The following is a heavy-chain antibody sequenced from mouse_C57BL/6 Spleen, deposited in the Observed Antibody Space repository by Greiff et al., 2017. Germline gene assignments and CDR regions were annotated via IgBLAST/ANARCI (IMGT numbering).Heavy chain of an antibody. CDR1: GYTFTSYW. CDR2: IDPSDSYT. D-gene: IGHD1-1*01. J-gene: IGHJ4*01. Sequence: QVQLKQPGAELVMPGASVKLSCKASGYTFTSYWMHWVKQRPGQGLEWIGEIDPSDSYTNYNQKFKGKSTLTVDKSSSTAYMQLSSLTSEDSAVYYCARANGSPPYAMDYWGQGTSVTVSS. CDR3: ARANGSPPYAMDY. V-gene: IGHV1-69*01.